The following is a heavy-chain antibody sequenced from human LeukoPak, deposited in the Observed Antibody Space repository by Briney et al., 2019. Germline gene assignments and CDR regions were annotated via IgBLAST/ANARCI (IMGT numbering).Heavy chain of an antibody. CDR3: ASIGSSAYIPFDY. CDR1: GYTFTSYY. Sequence: ASVKVSCKASGYTFTSYYMHWVRQAPGQGLEWMGIINPSGGNTSYAQKFQGRVTMTRDMSTSTAYMELSSLRSEDTAVYYCASIGSSAYIPFDYWGQGTLVTVSS. V-gene: IGHV1-46*01. D-gene: IGHD3-22*01. CDR2: INPSGGNT. J-gene: IGHJ4*02.